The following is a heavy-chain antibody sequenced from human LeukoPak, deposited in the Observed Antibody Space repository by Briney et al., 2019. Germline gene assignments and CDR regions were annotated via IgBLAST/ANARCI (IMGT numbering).Heavy chain of an antibody. J-gene: IGHJ4*02. CDR2: IIPIVGTA. V-gene: IGHV1-69*13. D-gene: IGHD5-12*01. CDR1: GGTFSSYY. CDR3: SGYDYG. Sequence: ASVKVSCKASGGTFSSYYMSWVRQPPGQGLEWMGGIIPIVGTANYAQKFQGRVTITADESTSTAYMELSSLRSEDTAVYYCSGYDYGWGQGTLVTVSS.